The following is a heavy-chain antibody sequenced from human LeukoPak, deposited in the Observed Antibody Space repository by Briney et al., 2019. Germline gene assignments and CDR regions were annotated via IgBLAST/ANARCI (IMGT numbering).Heavy chain of an antibody. CDR1: GCSISSGSYY. CDR2: IYTSGST. D-gene: IGHD6-13*01. V-gene: IGHV4-61*02. Sequence: SQTLSLTCTVPGCSISSGSYYWSWIRQPAGKGLERIGRIYTSGSTNYNPSLKSRTTISVDTSKNQFSLKLSSVTAADTAVYYWAAAGGAGYYYYGMDVWGQGTTVTVSS. CDR3: AAAGGAGYYYYGMDV. J-gene: IGHJ6*02.